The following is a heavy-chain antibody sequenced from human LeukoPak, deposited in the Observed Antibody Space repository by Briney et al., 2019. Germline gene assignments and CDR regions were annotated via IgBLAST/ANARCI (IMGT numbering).Heavy chain of an antibody. Sequence: ASVKVSCKASGYTFTGYYMHWVRQAPGQGLEWMGWINPNSGGTNYAQKFQGRVTMTRDTSLSTAYMELSRLRSDDTAVYYCARDYSGYNYYYYGMDVWGQGTTVTVSS. J-gene: IGHJ6*02. V-gene: IGHV1-2*02. D-gene: IGHD5-12*01. CDR2: INPNSGGT. CDR3: ARDYSGYNYYYYGMDV. CDR1: GYTFTGYY.